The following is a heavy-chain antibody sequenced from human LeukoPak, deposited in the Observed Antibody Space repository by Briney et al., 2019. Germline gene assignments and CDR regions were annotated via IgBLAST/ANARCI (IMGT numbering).Heavy chain of an antibody. CDR2: INPNSGGT. V-gene: IGHV1-2*04. Sequence: ASVNVSCKGSGYTFTGYYMHWVRQAPGQGLEWMGLINPNSGGTNYAQKFQGWVTMTRDTSISTAYMELSRLRSDDTAVYSCARDRGYCSSTSCYWDAFVIWGQGTMVTVSS. J-gene: IGHJ3*02. CDR1: GYTFTGYY. CDR3: ARDRGYCSSTSCYWDAFVI. D-gene: IGHD2-2*01.